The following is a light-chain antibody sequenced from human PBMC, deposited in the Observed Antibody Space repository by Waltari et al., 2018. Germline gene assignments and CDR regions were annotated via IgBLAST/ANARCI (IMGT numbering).Light chain of an antibody. CDR2: KAS. V-gene: IGKV1-5*03. J-gene: IGKJ1*01. CDR1: QSIITW. CDR3: QQYNSFPT. Sequence: ITCLASQSIITWLACYQQNPGKAPKVLIYKASNLQSGVPSRFSGSGSGTEFTLTISSLQPDDFGTYYCQQYNSFPTFGQGTKVEIK.